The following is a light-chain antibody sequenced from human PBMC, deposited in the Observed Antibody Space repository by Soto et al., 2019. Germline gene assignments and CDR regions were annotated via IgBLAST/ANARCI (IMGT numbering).Light chain of an antibody. CDR1: QSVSSNF. V-gene: IGKV3-20*01. CDR3: QQYGSSLYT. J-gene: IGKJ2*01. CDR2: GAS. Sequence: EIVLTQSPGTLSLSPGERATLSCRASQSVSSNFLAWYQQKPGQAPRLLIYGASSRATGIPDRFSGSGSGTDFTLTISRLEPADFVVYYCQQYGSSLYTFGQGTKLEIK.